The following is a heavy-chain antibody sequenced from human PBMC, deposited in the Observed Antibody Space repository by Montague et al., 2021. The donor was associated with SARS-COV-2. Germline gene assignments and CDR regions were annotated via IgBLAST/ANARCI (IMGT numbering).Heavy chain of an antibody. D-gene: IGHD3-16*01. J-gene: IGHJ5*02. V-gene: IGHV4-4*02. Sequence: SETLSLTCTVSGGSISSDNWWTWVRQPPGKGLEWIGDILHSGTTXXNPXLKSRLTISVDKSKNQISLQLISVTAADTAMYYCALPLGGARFDPWGQGTLVTVSS. CDR3: ALPLGGARFDP. CDR1: GGSISSDNW. CDR2: ILHSGTT.